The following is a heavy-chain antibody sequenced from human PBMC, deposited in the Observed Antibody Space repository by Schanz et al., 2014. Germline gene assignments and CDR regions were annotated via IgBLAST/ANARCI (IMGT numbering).Heavy chain of an antibody. D-gene: IGHD1-1*01. V-gene: IGHV4-31*03. CDR3: ARDTTWRLDL. J-gene: IGHJ2*01. Sequence: QVQLQESGPGLVKPSQTLSLTCTVSGGSVSSGGDYWSWIRQHPGKGLEWIGYISYSGVTYYNPSLKSRVPISLDPSKTQFSLTLTSLTAADTAVYYCARDTTWRLDLWGRGTLVTVSS. CDR2: ISYSGVT. CDR1: GGSVSSGGDY.